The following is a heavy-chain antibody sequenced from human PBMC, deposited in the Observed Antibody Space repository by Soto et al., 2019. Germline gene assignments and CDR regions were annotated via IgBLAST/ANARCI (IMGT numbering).Heavy chain of an antibody. D-gene: IGHD4-4*01. CDR2: ISSSSSYI. CDR3: ARGLTVTTGDYSYGMDV. J-gene: IGHJ6*02. Sequence: PGGCLRLSCAASGFTFSSDSMNWVRQAPGKGLRWVSSISSSSSYIYYADSVKGRFTISRDNAKNSLYLQMNSLRAEDTAVYYSARGLTVTTGDYSYGMDVLGQGTTVTVSS. V-gene: IGHV3-21*01. CDR1: GFTFSSDS.